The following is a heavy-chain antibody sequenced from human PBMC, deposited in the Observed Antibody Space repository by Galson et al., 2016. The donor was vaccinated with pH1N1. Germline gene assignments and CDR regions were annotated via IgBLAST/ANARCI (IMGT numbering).Heavy chain of an antibody. J-gene: IGHJ4*02. V-gene: IGHV1-46*01. Sequence: SVKVSCKASGYTFTREYIHWVRQAPGQGLEWMGVIDPSNGGTTYSQNFQGLVTMTRDTSTNTVYMELIGLKYADTAVYFCIRDLGRLRDYWGQGTLVTVSS. CDR1: GYTFTREY. D-gene: IGHD7-27*01. CDR3: IRDLGRLRDY. CDR2: IDPSNGGT.